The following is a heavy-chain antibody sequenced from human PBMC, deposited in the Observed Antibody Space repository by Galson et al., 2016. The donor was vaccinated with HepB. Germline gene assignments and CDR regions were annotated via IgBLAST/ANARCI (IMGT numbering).Heavy chain of an antibody. V-gene: IGHV3-7*01. Sequence: SLRLSCAASGFTFTDYWMSWVRQAPGKGLEFVANIRQDGSETSYVASVKGRFTISRDNAKDSLYLQMSSLRVHDTALYYCAREGSGGFDHWGQGTLVTVSS. J-gene: IGHJ4*02. CDR3: AREGSGGFDH. D-gene: IGHD3-16*01. CDR2: IRQDGSET. CDR1: GFTFTDYW.